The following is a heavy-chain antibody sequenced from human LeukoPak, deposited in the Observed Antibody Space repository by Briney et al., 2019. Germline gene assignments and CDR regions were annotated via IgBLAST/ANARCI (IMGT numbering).Heavy chain of an antibody. Sequence: GGSLRLSCAASGFTFSSYAMHWVRQAPGKGLEWVAVISYDGSNKYYADSVKGRFTISRDNSKNTLYLQMNSLRAEDTAVYYCARFMRDARGSPDWGQGTLVTVSS. CDR3: ARFMRDARGSPD. CDR1: GFTFSSYA. D-gene: IGHD3-16*01. J-gene: IGHJ4*02. V-gene: IGHV3-30-3*01. CDR2: ISYDGSNK.